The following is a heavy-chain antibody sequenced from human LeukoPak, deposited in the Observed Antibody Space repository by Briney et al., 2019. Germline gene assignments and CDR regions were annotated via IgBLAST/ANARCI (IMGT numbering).Heavy chain of an antibody. CDR1: GFTFNNYA. D-gene: IGHD3-22*01. CDR3: ARDWAYDSSGSPFDY. J-gene: IGHJ4*02. CDR2: ISASGGST. Sequence: GGSLRLSCAASGFTFNNYAMNWVRQAPGKELEWVSGISASGGSTYYAGSVKGRFTISRDNSKSTLYMQMDSLRADDTAVYYCARDWAYDSSGSPFDYWGQGTLVTVSS. V-gene: IGHV3-23*01.